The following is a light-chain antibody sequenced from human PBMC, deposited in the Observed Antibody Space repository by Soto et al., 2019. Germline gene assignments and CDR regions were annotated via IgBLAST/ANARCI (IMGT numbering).Light chain of an antibody. Sequence: EIVLTQSPGTLSLSPGERATLSCRTSQNVNSNFLAWYQQKPGQAPRLLFYDASTRAAGVPDRFRGGGSGTDFTLTITRLEPEDFAIYHCQQYGRSPLLYAFGQGTRVGVK. J-gene: IGKJ2*01. V-gene: IGKV3-20*01. CDR3: QQYGRSPLLYA. CDR2: DAS. CDR1: QNVNSNF.